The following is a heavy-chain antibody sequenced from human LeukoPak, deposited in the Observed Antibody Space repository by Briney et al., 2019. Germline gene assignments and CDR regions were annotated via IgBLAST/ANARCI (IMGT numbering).Heavy chain of an antibody. J-gene: IGHJ4*02. Sequence: GASVKVSCKASGYTFTGYYMHWVRQAPGQGLEWMGWINPNSGGTNYAQKFQGRVTMTRDTSISTAYMELSRLRSDDTAVYYCARVIVATILQSPCFDYWGQRTLVTVSS. V-gene: IGHV1-2*02. CDR3: ARVIVATILQSPCFDY. CDR2: INPNSGGT. D-gene: IGHD5-12*01. CDR1: GYTFTGYY.